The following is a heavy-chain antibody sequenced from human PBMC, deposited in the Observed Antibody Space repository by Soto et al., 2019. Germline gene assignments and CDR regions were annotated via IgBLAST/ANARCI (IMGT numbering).Heavy chain of an antibody. CDR3: ARWTTVFGARILSPSYFDY. Sequence: QVQLVQSGAEVKKPGSSVKVSCKASGGTFSSYAISWVRQAPGQGLEWMGGIIPIFGTANYAQKFQGRVTTTAVETACTAYMEMSSLGSEDTAVYYCARWTTVFGARILSPSYFDYWGQGTLVTVSS. J-gene: IGHJ4*02. V-gene: IGHV1-69*12. CDR2: IIPIFGTA. D-gene: IGHD3-3*01. CDR1: GGTFSSYA.